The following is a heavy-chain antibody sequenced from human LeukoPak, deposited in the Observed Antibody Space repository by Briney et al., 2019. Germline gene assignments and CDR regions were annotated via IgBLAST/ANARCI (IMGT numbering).Heavy chain of an antibody. Sequence: ASVKVSCKASGYTFTSYGISWVRQAPGQELEWMGWISAYNGNTNYAQKLQGRVTMTTDTSTSTAYMELRSLRSDDTAVYYCARGSTYYDFWSGYSTYYFDYWGQGTLVTVSS. CDR2: ISAYNGNT. CDR1: GYTFTSYG. D-gene: IGHD3-3*01. CDR3: ARGSTYYDFWSGYSTYYFDY. J-gene: IGHJ4*02. V-gene: IGHV1-18*01.